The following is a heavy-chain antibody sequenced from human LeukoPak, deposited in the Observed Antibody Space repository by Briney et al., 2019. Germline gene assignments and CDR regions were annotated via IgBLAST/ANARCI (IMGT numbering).Heavy chain of an antibody. Sequence: PSETLSLTCSVSGGSISTYYWSWIRQPAGKGLEWIGRIYTSGSTNYNPSLKSRVTISVDTSKNQFSLKLSSVTAADTAVYYCAGANYYDSSPPRFDPWGQGTLVTVSS. CDR2: IYTSGST. V-gene: IGHV4-4*07. J-gene: IGHJ5*02. D-gene: IGHD3-22*01. CDR1: GGSISTYY. CDR3: AGANYYDSSPPRFDP.